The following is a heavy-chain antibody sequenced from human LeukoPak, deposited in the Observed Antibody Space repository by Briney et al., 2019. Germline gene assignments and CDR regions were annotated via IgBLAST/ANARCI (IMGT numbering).Heavy chain of an antibody. CDR1: GYTFTGYY. Sequence: ASVKVSCKASGYTFTGYYMHWVRQAPGQGLEWMGWINPNSGGTNYAQKFQGRVTMTRDTSISTAYMELSRLRSDDTAVYYCATDSRYFDTNRYFDPWGQGTLITVSS. CDR3: ATDSRYFDTNRYFDP. V-gene: IGHV1-2*02. CDR2: INPNSGGT. J-gene: IGHJ5*02. D-gene: IGHD3-22*01.